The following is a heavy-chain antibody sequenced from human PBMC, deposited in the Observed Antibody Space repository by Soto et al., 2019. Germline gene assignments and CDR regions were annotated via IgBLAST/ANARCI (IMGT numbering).Heavy chain of an antibody. D-gene: IGHD3-22*01. CDR2: IKSKTDGGTT. CDR3: TTDSYSTIIIVRFDY. Sequence: GGSLRLSCAASGFTFSNAWINWVRQAPGKGLEWVGRIKSKTDGGTTDFAEPVKGRFAISRDDSNNMVYLQMSSLKIEDTAVYYCTTDSYSTIIIVRFDYWGHGTVVTVYS. CDR1: GFTFSNAW. J-gene: IGHJ4*01. V-gene: IGHV3-15*07.